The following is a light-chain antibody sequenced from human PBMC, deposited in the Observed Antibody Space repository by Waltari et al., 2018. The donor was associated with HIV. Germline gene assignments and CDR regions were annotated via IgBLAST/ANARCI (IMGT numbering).Light chain of an antibody. CDR1: QGVGSNY. CDR3: QQYATSPLT. Sequence: EIVLTQSPGTLSLSPGERATLSCRASQGVGSNYLAWYQQKPGQAPRLLIYVASTRATGIPDRFSGSESGTDFTLTISRLEPEDFAVYYCQQYATSPLTFGGGTKVEIK. J-gene: IGKJ4*01. CDR2: VAS. V-gene: IGKV3-20*01.